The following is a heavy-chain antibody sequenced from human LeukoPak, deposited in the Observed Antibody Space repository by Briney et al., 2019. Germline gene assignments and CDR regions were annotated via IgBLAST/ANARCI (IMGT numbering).Heavy chain of an antibody. V-gene: IGHV3-53*01. J-gene: IGHJ4*02. D-gene: IGHD1-14*01. CDR1: GFTVITND. CDR3: ARGVEPLAANTLAY. Sequence: GGSLRLSCAASGFTVITNDMTWVRQAPGKGLEWVSVLYSDGDTKYADSVQGRFTISRDNSKNTLYLEMNSLSPDDTAVYYCARGVEPLAANTLAYWGQGTLVTISS. CDR2: LYSDGDT.